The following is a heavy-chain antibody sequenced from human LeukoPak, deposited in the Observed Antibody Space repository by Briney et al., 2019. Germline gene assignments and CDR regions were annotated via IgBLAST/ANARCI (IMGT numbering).Heavy chain of an antibody. D-gene: IGHD5-12*01. CDR1: GFTFSSYS. J-gene: IGHJ4*02. V-gene: IGHV3-21*01. CDR2: ISSSSSYI. Sequence: GGSLRLSCAASGFTFSSYSMNWVRQAPGKGLEWVSSISSSSSYIYYADSVKGRFTISRDNAKNSLYLQMNSLRAEDTVVYYCARERVSGYDFRRTLDYWGQGTLVTVSS. CDR3: ARERVSGYDFRRTLDY.